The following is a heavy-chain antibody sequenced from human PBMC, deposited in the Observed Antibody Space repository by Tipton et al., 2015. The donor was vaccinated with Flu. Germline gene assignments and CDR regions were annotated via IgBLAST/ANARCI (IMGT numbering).Heavy chain of an antibody. CDR2: ISGSSIYT. J-gene: IGHJ4*02. CDR3: RFSAAEGVDY. Sequence: SLRLSCAASGFTFSNYVMTWVRQAPGKGLEWVSGISGSSIYTYYADSVKGRFTISRDNSRNTMYLQMNSLRAEDTAAYDCRFSAAEGVDYWGQGTLATVSS. D-gene: IGHD1-26*01. V-gene: IGHV3-23*01. CDR1: GFTFSNYV.